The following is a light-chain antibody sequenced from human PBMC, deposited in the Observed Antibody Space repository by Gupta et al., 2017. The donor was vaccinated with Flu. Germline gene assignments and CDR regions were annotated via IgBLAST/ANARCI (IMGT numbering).Light chain of an antibody. CDR3: QQYENLLLYI. CDR1: QDISNY. Sequence: DIQMTQSPSSLSASVGDRVTITCQASQDISNYLNWYQQKPGKAPKLLIYDASNLETGVPSRFSGSGYGTDFTFTISSRQPEDIATYYCQQYENLLLYIFGQGTKMEIK. CDR2: DAS. J-gene: IGKJ2*01. V-gene: IGKV1-33*01.